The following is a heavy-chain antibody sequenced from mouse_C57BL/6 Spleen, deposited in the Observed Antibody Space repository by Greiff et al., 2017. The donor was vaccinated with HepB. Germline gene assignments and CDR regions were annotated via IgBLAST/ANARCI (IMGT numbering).Heavy chain of an antibody. J-gene: IGHJ4*01. CDR2: ISDGGSYT. V-gene: IGHV5-4*03. CDR3: TRGWLLHAMDY. Sequence: DVKLQESGGGLVKPGGSLKLSCAASGFTFSSYAMSWVRQTPEKRLEWVATISDGGSYTYYPDNVKGRFTISRDNAKNNLYLQMSHLKSEDTAMYYCTRGWLLHAMDYWGQGTSVTVSS. CDR1: GFTFSSYA. D-gene: IGHD2-3*01.